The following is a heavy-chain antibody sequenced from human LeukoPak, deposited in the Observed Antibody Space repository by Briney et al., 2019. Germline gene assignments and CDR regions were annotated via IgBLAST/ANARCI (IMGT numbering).Heavy chain of an antibody. D-gene: IGHD2-2*01. CDR1: GYTFTGYY. CDR3: ARDPPFCTSTSCHDSLDY. J-gene: IGHJ4*02. Sequence: ASVKVSCKASGYTFTGYYMHWVRQAPGQGLEWMGWINPNSGGTKYAQKFQGRVTMTRDTSISTAYMELSRLRSDDTAVYYCARDPPFCTSTSCHDSLDYWGQGTLVTVSS. CDR2: INPNSGGT. V-gene: IGHV1-2*02.